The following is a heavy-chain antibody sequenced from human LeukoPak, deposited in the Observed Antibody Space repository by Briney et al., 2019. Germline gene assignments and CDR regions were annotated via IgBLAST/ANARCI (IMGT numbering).Heavy chain of an antibody. J-gene: IGHJ4*02. D-gene: IGHD3-22*01. CDR2: ISGSGGST. Sequence: GGSLRLSCTASGFTFSSYAMSWVRQAPGKGLEWVSAISGSGGSTYYADSVKGRFTISRDNSKNTLYLQMNSLRAEDTAVYYCAKDKVGTMIVPYYFDYWGQGTLVTVSS. CDR1: GFTFSSYA. CDR3: AKDKVGTMIVPYYFDY. V-gene: IGHV3-23*01.